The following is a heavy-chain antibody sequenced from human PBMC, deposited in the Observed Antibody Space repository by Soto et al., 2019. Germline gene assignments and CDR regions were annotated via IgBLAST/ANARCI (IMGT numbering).Heavy chain of an antibody. CDR2: IFDSGST. Sequence: QVQLQESGPGLVKPSETLSLTCTVSGGSISGGVHSWSWIRQPPGKGLEWIGHIFDSGSTYYNPSRKSRLTISVDTSKSQFSRRLSSVTAADTAVYYCAREIMPLTNDWYFDLWGRGTLVTVSS. CDR3: AREIMPLTNDWYFDL. J-gene: IGHJ2*01. CDR1: GGSISGGVHS. D-gene: IGHD2-8*01. V-gene: IGHV4-30-4*01.